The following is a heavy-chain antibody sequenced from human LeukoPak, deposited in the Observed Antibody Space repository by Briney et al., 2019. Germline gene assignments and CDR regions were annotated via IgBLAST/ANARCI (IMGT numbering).Heavy chain of an antibody. J-gene: IGHJ4*02. CDR2: ISAGGTPV. Sequence: GGSLRLTCAASGFTFSSYSMNWVRLAPGKGLEWISYISAGGTPVYYADSVEGRFTVSRDNEKNSLYLQLNSLRADDTAVYYCARDFRSSSWYIGDYWGQGAQVTVSP. D-gene: IGHD6-13*01. CDR3: ARDFRSSSWYIGDY. CDR1: GFTFSSYS. V-gene: IGHV3-48*01.